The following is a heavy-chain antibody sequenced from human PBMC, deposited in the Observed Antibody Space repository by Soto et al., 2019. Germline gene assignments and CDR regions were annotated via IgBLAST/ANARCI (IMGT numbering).Heavy chain of an antibody. CDR2: IYHSGST. Sequence: TLSLTCAVSGGSLSSGCYSWSWIRQPPGKGLEWIGYIYHSGSTYYNPSIKSRVTISVDRSKNQFSLKLSSVTSADTAVYYCARRAGCSSTSCYTWFDPRGQGTLGTVSS. D-gene: IGHD2-2*02. CDR3: ARRAGCSSTSCYTWFDP. J-gene: IGHJ5*02. V-gene: IGHV4-30-2*01. CDR1: GGSLSSGCYS.